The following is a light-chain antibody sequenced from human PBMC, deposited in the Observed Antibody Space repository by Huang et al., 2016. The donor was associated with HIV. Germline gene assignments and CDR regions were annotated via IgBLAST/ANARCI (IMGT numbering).Light chain of an antibody. V-gene: IGKV4-1*01. Sequence: DIVMTQSPDSLAVSLGERGTINCKSSQHVGSSFAGYQQKPGQSPKLLIYWASPRAFGVPDRFSGSGSGTDFTRTISSLQAADVAVYYGQQHYSSPWTFGQGTKVEIK. CDR1: QHVGSS. J-gene: IGKJ1*01. CDR3: QQHYSSPWT. CDR2: WAS.